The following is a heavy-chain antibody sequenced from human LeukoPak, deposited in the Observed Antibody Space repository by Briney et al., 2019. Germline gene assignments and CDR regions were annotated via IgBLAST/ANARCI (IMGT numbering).Heavy chain of an antibody. Sequence: PSETLSLTCTVSGGSISSYYWSWIRQPPGKGLEWIGYIYYSGSTNYNPSLKSRVTMSVDTSKNRFSLKLSSVTAADTAVYYFARILEYGSGSYDRFDPWGQGTLVTVSS. D-gene: IGHD3-10*01. CDR3: ARILEYGSGSYDRFDP. J-gene: IGHJ5*02. CDR1: GGSISSYY. CDR2: IYYSGST. V-gene: IGHV4-59*01.